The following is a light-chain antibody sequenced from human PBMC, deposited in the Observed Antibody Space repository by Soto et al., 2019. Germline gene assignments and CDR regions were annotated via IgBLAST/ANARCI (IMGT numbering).Light chain of an antibody. V-gene: IGLV2-14*03. CDR3: ASYTTSSTSV. CDR1: SSDVGAFNY. Sequence: QSALTQPASVSGSPGQSIASSCTGTSSDVGAFNYVSWYQQHPGKAPKFMIFDVSSRPSGVSDRFSGSKSGNTASLTISGLQTEDEADYYCASYTTSSTSVFGTGTKVTVL. J-gene: IGLJ1*01. CDR2: DVS.